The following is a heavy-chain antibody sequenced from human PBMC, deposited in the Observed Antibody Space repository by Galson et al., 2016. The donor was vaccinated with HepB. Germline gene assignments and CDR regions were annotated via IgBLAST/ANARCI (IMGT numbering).Heavy chain of an antibody. CDR3: ARDAGPIAEYFQH. Sequence: SVKVSCKASGYSFTGYYIHWVRQAPGQGLEWMGWINPNSGGTNYAQKFQGRVTMTRDTSISTAYMELSRLRSDGTAVFYCARDAGPIAEYFQHWGQGTLVTVSS. CDR1: GYSFTGYY. CDR2: INPNSGGT. D-gene: IGHD6-13*01. V-gene: IGHV1-2*02. J-gene: IGHJ1*01.